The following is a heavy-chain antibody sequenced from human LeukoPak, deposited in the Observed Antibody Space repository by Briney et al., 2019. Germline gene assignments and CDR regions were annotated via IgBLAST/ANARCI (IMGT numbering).Heavy chain of an antibody. J-gene: IGHJ4*02. V-gene: IGHV4-61*01. D-gene: IGHD6-19*01. CDR1: GGSVSSGSHY. Sequence: SETLSLTCTVSGGSVSSGSHYWSWIRQPPGKGLEWIGYIYYSGSTNYNPSLKSRVTISVDTSKNQFSLKLSSVTAADTAVYYCARQARYSSGWYYFDYWGQGTLVTVSS. CDR2: IYYSGST. CDR3: ARQARYSSGWYYFDY.